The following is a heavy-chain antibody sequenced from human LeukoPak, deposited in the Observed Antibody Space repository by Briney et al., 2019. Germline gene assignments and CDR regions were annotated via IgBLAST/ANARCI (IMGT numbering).Heavy chain of an antibody. V-gene: IGHV3-48*01. CDR2: ISSSSSTI. CDR3: ARDTAMVPHYFDY. Sequence: PWGSLRLSCAASGFTFSSYSMNWVRQAPGKGLEWVSYISSSSSTIYYADSVKGRFTISRDNAKNSLYLQMNSLRAEDTAVYYCARDTAMVPHYFDYWGQGTLVTVSS. CDR1: GFTFSSYS. D-gene: IGHD5-18*01. J-gene: IGHJ4*02.